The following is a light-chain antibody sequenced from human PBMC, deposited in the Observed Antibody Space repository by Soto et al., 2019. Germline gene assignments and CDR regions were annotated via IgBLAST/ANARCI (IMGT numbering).Light chain of an antibody. CDR2: GAS. V-gene: IGKV3-15*01. CDR1: QSVSTD. CDR3: QQYSRWPPWP. Sequence: VLTQSPATLSVSPGDRVTLSFSASQSVSTDLAWYQQKPGQAPRLLIYGASSRAIGVPDRFSGSGSGTDFTFTISSLQSEDSAIYYCQQYSRWPPWPFGQGTKVDI. J-gene: IGKJ1*01.